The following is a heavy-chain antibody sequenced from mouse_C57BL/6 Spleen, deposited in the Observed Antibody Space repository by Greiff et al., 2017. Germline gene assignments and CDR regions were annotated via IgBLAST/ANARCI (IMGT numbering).Heavy chain of an antibody. J-gene: IGHJ2*01. D-gene: IGHD1-1*02. CDR2: IDPNNGGT. Sequence: EVQLQQSGPELVKPGASVKISCKASGYTFTDYYMHWVKQSHGKSLEWIGDIDPNNGGTSYNQKFKGKATLTVDKSSSTAYMELRSLTSEDSAVXCSARGGIYYYCTGFDYWGQGTTLTVSS. V-gene: IGHV1-26*01. CDR1: GYTFTDYY. CDR3: ARGGIYYYCTGFDY.